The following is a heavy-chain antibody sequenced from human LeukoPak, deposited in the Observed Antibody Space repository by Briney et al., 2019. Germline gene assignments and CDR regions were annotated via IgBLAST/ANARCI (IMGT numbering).Heavy chain of an antibody. V-gene: IGHV3-23*01. CDR3: AKAPPYKKYFDY. CDR2: ISNSGDAT. D-gene: IGHD1-1*01. Sequence: ETLSLTCAVSGGSISSNNWWSWVRQAPGKGLEWVSTISNSGDATYYADSVKGRFTISRDNSKNTLYLQMNSLRAEDTAVYYCAKAPPYKKYFDYWGQGTLVTVSS. J-gene: IGHJ4*02. CDR1: GGSISSNN.